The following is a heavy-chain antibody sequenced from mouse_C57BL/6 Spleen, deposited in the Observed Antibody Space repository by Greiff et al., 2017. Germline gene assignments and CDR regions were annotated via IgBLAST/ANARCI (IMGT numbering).Heavy chain of an antibody. CDR3: ARSGASTRYFDV. J-gene: IGHJ1*03. CDR2: INPYNGGT. Sequence: EVQGVESGPVLVKPGASVKMSCKASGYTFTDYYMNWVKQSHGKSLEWIGVINPYNGGTSYNQKFKGKATLTVDKSSSTAYMELNSLTSEDSAVYYCARSGASTRYFDVWGTGTTVTVSS. CDR1: GYTFTDYY. D-gene: IGHD3-1*01. V-gene: IGHV1-19*01.